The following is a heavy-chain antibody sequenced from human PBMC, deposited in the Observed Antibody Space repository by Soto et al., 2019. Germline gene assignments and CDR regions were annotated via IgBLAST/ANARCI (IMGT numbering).Heavy chain of an antibody. CDR2: IYYSGST. J-gene: IGHJ4*02. D-gene: IGHD2-15*01. CDR3: ARGLGGNPYYFDY. V-gene: IGHV4-59*01. CDR1: GDSISSYY. Sequence: SETLSLTCTVSGDSISSYYWIWIRQPPGKGLEWIGYIYYSGSTNYNPSLKSRVTISVDTSKNQFSLKLSSVTAADTAVYYCARGLGGNPYYFDYWGQGTLVTVSS.